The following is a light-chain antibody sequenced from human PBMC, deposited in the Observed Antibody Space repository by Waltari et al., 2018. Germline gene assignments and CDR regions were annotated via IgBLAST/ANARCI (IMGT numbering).Light chain of an antibody. Sequence: QLVLTQSPSASASLGASVKLTCTVSGGPTYNALPWHQQRPEKGPRYLLKVNTDGSHVKGDGIPDRFSGSSSGAERYLTISSLQSDDEADYYCQAWGTGFRVFGGGTKLTVL. CDR1: GGPTYNA. CDR3: QAWGTGFRV. J-gene: IGLJ2*01. V-gene: IGLV4-69*01. CDR2: VNTDGSH.